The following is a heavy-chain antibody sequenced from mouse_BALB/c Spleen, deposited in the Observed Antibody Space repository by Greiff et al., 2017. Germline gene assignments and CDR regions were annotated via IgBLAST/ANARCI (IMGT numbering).Heavy chain of an antibody. CDR1: GFSLTGYG. V-gene: IGHV2-6-7*01. D-gene: IGHD1-1*01. CDR2: IWGDGST. CDR3: AREYYGSSWYFDV. Sequence: VQGVESGPGLVAPSQSLSITCTVSGFSLTGYGVNWVRQPPGKGLEWLGMIWGDGSTDYNSALKSRLSISKDNSKSQVFLKMNSLQTDDTARYYCAREYYGSSWYFDVWGAGTTVTVSS. J-gene: IGHJ1*01.